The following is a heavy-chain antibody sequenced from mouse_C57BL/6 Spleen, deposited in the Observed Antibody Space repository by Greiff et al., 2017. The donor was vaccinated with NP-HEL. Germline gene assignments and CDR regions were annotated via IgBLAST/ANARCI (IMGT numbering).Heavy chain of an antibody. CDR1: GYTFTSYW. D-gene: IGHD3-2*02. J-gene: IGHJ3*01. CDR2: IDPSDSET. V-gene: IGHV1-52*01. Sequence: QVQLQQPGAELVRPGSSVKLSCKASGYTFTSYWMHWVKQRPIQGLEWIGNIDPSDSETHYNQKFKDKATLTVDKSSSTAYMQLSSLTSEDSAVYYCARREDSSGPWFAYWGQGTLVTVSA. CDR3: ARREDSSGPWFAY.